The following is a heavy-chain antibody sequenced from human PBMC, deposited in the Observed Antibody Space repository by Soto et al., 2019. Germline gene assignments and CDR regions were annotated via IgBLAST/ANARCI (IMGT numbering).Heavy chain of an antibody. CDR3: AREGGESSDGLYYFDS. CDR2: IYYSGNT. Sequence: QVQLPESGPGLVKPSQTLSITCTVSGVSTSSVNYWSWIRQPPGKGMEWIGHIYYSGNTDYNPSLKSRLAISIDTSKNQFSLKLSSVTAADTAVYFCAREGGESSDGLYYFDSWGQGSLVTVSS. CDR1: GVSTSSVNY. J-gene: IGHJ4*02. V-gene: IGHV4-30-4*01. D-gene: IGHD3-16*01.